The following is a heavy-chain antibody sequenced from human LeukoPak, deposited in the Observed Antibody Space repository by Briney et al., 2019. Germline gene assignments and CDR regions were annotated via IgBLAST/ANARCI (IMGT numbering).Heavy chain of an antibody. CDR3: WREGEVGAYLVGH. CDR2: ISSYNGNT. CDR1: GYTFSRYG. Sequence: ASVKVSCKTSGYTFSRYGISWGRQAPGQGLQWMGWISSYNGNTNFAPKFQGRVTLTTDTSTSTAYMEMRSLRADDTAVYYCWREGEVGAYLVGHWGQGTLVTVSS. V-gene: IGHV1-18*01. J-gene: IGHJ4*02. D-gene: IGHD4-17*01.